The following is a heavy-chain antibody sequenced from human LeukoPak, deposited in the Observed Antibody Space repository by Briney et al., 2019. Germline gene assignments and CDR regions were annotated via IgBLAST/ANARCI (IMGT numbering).Heavy chain of an antibody. V-gene: IGHV3-30*18. CDR1: GFTFSSYG. CDR3: AKGGVTAIFDY. Sequence: GGSLRLSCAASGFTFSSYGMHWVRQAPGKGLEWVAVISYDGSNKYYADSVKGRFTISRDNSKNTLYLQMNSLRAEDTAVYYRAKGGVTAIFDYWGQGTLVTVSS. CDR2: ISYDGSNK. J-gene: IGHJ4*02. D-gene: IGHD2-21*02.